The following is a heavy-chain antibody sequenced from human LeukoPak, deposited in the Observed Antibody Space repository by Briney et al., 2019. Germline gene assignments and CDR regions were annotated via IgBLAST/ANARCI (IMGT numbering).Heavy chain of an antibody. D-gene: IGHD3-22*01. CDR3: ATSSRASSGYSSL. V-gene: IGHV3-23*01. CDR2: ISGSGGST. Sequence: GGSLRLSCAASGFTFSSYAMSWVRQAPGKGLEWVSAISGSGGSTYYADSVKGRFTISRDNSKNMLYLQMNSLRAGDTAVYYCATSSRASSGYSSLWGQGTLVTVSS. J-gene: IGHJ4*02. CDR1: GFTFSSYA.